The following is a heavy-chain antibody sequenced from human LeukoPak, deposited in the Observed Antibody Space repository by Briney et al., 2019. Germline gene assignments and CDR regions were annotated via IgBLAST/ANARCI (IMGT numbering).Heavy chain of an antibody. CDR2: ISGSGDSA. V-gene: IGHV3-23*01. CDR3: AKALGANCGAGCSSRYFDC. J-gene: IGHJ4*02. D-gene: IGHD2-21*02. Sequence: GGSLRLSCAASGFTFRSYAMSWVRQPPGKGLEWVSIISGSGDSAYSADSMKGRFTISRDNSKNILYLQMDTLRAEDTAVYYCAKALGANCGAGCSSRYFDCWGQGTLVTVSS. CDR1: GFTFRSYA.